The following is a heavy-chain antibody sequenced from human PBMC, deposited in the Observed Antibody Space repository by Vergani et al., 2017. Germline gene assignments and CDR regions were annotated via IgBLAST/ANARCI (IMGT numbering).Heavy chain of an antibody. CDR1: GFTFSSYA. Sequence: EVQLLESGGGLVQPGGSLRLSCAASGFTFSSYAMSWVRQAPGKGLEWVANINQDGSETYYVDSVKGRFTISRDKARNSMYLQMNSLRAEDTAVYYCARNRGLDSWGQGTLVTVSS. CDR3: ARNRGLDS. CDR2: INQDGSET. J-gene: IGHJ4*02. V-gene: IGHV3-7*03. D-gene: IGHD1-14*01.